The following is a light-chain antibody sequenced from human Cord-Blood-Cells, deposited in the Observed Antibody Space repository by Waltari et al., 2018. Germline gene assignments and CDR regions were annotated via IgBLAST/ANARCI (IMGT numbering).Light chain of an antibody. CDR1: HSISRY. V-gene: IGKV1-39*01. CDR2: AAS. CDR3: QQSYSTPCT. Sequence: DIQMTQSPSSLSASVGDRGPITGRASHSISRYLNWDQQKTGKAPKLLIYAASSLQSGVPSRFSGSGSGTDFTLTISSLRPEDFATYYCQQSYSTPCTFGPGTKVDIK. J-gene: IGKJ3*01.